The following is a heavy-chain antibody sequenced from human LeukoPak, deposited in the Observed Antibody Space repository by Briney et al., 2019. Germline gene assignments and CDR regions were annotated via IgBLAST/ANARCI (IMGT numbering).Heavy chain of an antibody. D-gene: IGHD6-13*01. CDR2: IYTSGST. CDR3: ARPTGYSSSRYWFDP. J-gene: IGHJ5*02. V-gene: IGHV4-4*09. CDR1: GGSISSYY. Sequence: SETLSLTCTVSGGSISSYYWSWIRQPPGKGLEWIGYIYTSGSTNYNPSLKSRVTISVDTSKNQFSLKLSSVTAADTAVYYCARPTGYSSSRYWFDPWGQGTLVTVSS.